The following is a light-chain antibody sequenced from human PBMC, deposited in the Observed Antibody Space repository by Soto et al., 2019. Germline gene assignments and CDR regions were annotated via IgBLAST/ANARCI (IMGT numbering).Light chain of an antibody. J-gene: IGLJ1*01. CDR3: SSHGGTSPYV. CDR2: EVN. CDR1: ASDIGGYNF. Sequence: QSALTQPPSASGSPGQSVAISCTGTASDIGGYNFVSWYQQHPGKAPKLMIYEVNKRPSGVPGRFSGSKSGNTASLTVSGLQAEDEDDYYCSSHGGTSPYVFGTGTKLTVL. V-gene: IGLV2-8*01.